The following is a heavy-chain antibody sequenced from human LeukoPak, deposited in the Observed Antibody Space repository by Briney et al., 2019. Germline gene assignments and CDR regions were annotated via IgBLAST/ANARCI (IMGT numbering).Heavy chain of an antibody. V-gene: IGHV3-7*01. CDR2: INPDGIKR. CDR3: ARDLAFSRLDY. Sequence: GGSLRLSCAASGLTFSRSWMDWVRQAPGKGLEWVASINPDGIKRYSADSVKGRFTISRDNARNSLYLQMDSLRVEDTAFYYCARDLAFSRLDYWGQGVLVTVSS. CDR1: GLTFSRSW. J-gene: IGHJ4*02. D-gene: IGHD2/OR15-2a*01.